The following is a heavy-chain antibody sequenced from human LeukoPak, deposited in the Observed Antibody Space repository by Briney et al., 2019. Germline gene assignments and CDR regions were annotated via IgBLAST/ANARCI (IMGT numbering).Heavy chain of an antibody. D-gene: IGHD3-16*01. J-gene: IGHJ4*02. V-gene: IGHV5-51*01. CDR3: ARPAAGLGGFDY. Sequence: PGESLKISCRGSGYSFTAYWIAWVRQMLGKGLEWMATIYPGDSATTYSPSFQGQVTISADKSITTAYLQWSSLKASDTTMYYCARPAAGLGGFDYWGQGTLVTVSS. CDR1: GYSFTAYW. CDR2: IYPGDSAT.